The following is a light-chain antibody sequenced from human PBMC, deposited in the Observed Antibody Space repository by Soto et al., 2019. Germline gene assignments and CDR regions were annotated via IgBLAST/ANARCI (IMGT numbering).Light chain of an antibody. CDR1: QSVSSN. J-gene: IGKJ2*01. V-gene: IGKV3-15*01. Sequence: EIVMTQSPATLSVSPGERAALSCRASQSVSSNFAWYQQKPGQAPRLLIYGASTRATGIPARFSGSGCGTEFTLTISSLQSEDFAVYYCQQYNNWPYTFGQGTKLEIK. CDR2: GAS. CDR3: QQYNNWPYT.